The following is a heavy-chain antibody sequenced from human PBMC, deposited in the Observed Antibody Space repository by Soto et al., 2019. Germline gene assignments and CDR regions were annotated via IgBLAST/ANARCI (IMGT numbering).Heavy chain of an antibody. CDR3: ARHDCISTSCYYYYYYSMDV. CDR1: GGTFSSYA. Sequence: GASVKVSCKASGGTFSSYAISWVRQAPGQGLEWMGGIIPIFCTANYAQKFQGRVTITADESTSTAYMELSSLRSEDTAVYYCARHDCISTSCYYYYYYSMDVWGQGTTVTVSS. J-gene: IGHJ6*02. V-gene: IGHV1-69*13. D-gene: IGHD2-2*01. CDR2: IIPIFCTA.